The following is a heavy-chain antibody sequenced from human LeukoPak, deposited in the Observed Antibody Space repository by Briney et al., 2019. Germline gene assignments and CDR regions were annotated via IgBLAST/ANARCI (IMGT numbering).Heavy chain of an antibody. V-gene: IGHV3-48*02. CDR3: SRALRAVRGYYFDY. CDR1: GFTSTNYS. Sequence: GGTLRLSSAASGFTSTNYSMNRVRHAPGEGGEWGSYISSSVSTKYYAESVKGRFTISRDNTKNTLYLQKKRIRDADTAVYYCSRALRAVRGYYFDYWGQGTLVTVSS. J-gene: IGHJ4*02. D-gene: IGHD3-10*01. CDR2: ISSSVSTK.